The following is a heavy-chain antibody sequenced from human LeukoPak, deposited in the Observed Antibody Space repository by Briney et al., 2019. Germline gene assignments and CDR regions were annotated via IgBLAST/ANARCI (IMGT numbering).Heavy chain of an antibody. Sequence: PGRSLRLSCAASGFTVSSNYMSWVRQAPGKGLEWVSVIYSGGIYNDGTTNYGESVKGRFTISRDNSKNTLYLQMNSLRAEDTAVYYCARRELLGYSYGLRTFNIWGQGTTVTISS. CDR2: IYSGGIYNDGTT. J-gene: IGHJ3*02. D-gene: IGHD5-18*01. V-gene: IGHV3-66*04. CDR3: ARRELLGYSYGLRTFNI. CDR1: GFTVSSNY.